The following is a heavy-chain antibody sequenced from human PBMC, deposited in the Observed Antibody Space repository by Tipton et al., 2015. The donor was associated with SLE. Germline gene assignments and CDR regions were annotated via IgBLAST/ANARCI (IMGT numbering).Heavy chain of an antibody. D-gene: IGHD6-6*01. Sequence: LRLSCSVSGGSFSTHYWSWIRQPPEKGLEWIGQIHYSGRTYWNPSLKSRVAISVDTSKKQFSLRLSSVTAADTAVYYCARWASYSSSSFDYWGQGTLVTVSS. J-gene: IGHJ4*02. CDR3: ARWASYSSSSFDY. CDR2: IHYSGRT. V-gene: IGHV4-59*11. CDR1: GGSFSTHY.